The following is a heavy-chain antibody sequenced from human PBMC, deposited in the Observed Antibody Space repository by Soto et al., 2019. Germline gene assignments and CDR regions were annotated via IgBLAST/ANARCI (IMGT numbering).Heavy chain of an antibody. Sequence: QVQLQQWGAGLLKPSETLSLTCAVYGGSFSGYQWSWIRQTPGKGLEWIGEVNDSGNINYNPSLTSRVTSWVDTPTMQISLKLSYVTASDTAVYYCARGLILWFGELSRRGGYYYYMDVWGKGTTVTISS. J-gene: IGHJ6*03. V-gene: IGHV4-34*01. CDR3: ARGLILWFGELSRRGGYYYYMDV. CDR1: GGSFSGYQ. D-gene: IGHD3-10*01. CDR2: VNDSGNI.